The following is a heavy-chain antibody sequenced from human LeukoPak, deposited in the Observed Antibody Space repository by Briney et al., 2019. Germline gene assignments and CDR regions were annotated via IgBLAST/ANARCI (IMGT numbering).Heavy chain of an antibody. D-gene: IGHD3-22*01. CDR3: AKSDYDSSGYYYFEY. CDR2: IRYDGSNK. V-gene: IGHV3-30*02. J-gene: IGHJ4*02. Sequence: GGPLRLSCAASGFSSYGMHWVRQAPGKGLEWVAFIRYDGSNKFYADSVKGRFTISRDNSKNTLYLQMNSLRAEDTAVYYCAKSDYDSSGYYYFEYRGQGTLVTVSS. CDR1: GFSSYG.